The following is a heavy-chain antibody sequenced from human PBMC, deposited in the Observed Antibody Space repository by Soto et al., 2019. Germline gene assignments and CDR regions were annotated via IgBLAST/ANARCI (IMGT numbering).Heavy chain of an antibody. CDR3: ARDRCYDGTCYSASDS. D-gene: IGHD2-15*01. V-gene: IGHV3-48*02. Sequence: PGGSLRLSCAASGFSFSTYNMDWVRQAPGKGPEWIAYISTTSFTIYYADSVKGRFTISRDNDRNSLYLEMNSLRDEDMAVYYCARDRCYDGTCYSASDSWGQGTLVTVSS. CDR1: GFSFSTYN. J-gene: IGHJ5*01. CDR2: ISTTSFTI.